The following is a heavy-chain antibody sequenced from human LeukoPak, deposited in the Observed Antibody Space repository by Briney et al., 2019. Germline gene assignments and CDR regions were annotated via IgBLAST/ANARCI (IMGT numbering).Heavy chain of an antibody. CDR1: GYTFTSYG. V-gene: IGHV1-18*01. J-gene: IGHJ4*02. CDR3: ARDWGSIKVIADY. Sequence: ASVKVSCKATGYTFTSYGISWVRQAPGQGLEWMGWISSNSDNTNYAQKLQGRVTMTTDTSTSTACMELRSLRSDDTALYFCARDWGSIKVIADYWGQGTLVTVSS. D-gene: IGHD7-27*01. CDR2: ISSNSDNT.